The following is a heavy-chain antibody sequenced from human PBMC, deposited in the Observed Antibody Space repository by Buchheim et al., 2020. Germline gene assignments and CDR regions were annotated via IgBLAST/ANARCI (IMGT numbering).Heavy chain of an antibody. CDR1: GYTFTTYY. J-gene: IGHJ4*02. CDR3: ARSRDGTSRLSPFDY. CDR2: INPSGGST. V-gene: IGHV1-46*01. D-gene: IGHD2-2*01. Sequence: QVQLVQSGAEVKKPGASVKVSCKASGYTFTTYYMHWVRQAPGPGLEWMGIINPSGGSTSYAQKFQGRVTMTRDPSTRTVQMELSSLRSEDTAVYYCARSRDGTSRLSPFDYWGQGTL.